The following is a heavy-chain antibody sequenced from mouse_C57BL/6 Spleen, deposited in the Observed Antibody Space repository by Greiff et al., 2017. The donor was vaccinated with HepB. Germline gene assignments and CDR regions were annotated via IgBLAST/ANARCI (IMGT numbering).Heavy chain of an antibody. CDR3: ASPYGSRGFAY. D-gene: IGHD1-1*01. V-gene: IGHV1-54*01. CDR2: INPGSGGT. J-gene: IGHJ3*01. Sequence: QVQLKQSGAELVRPGTSVKVSCKASGYAFTNYLIEWVKQRPGQGLEWIGVINPGSGGTNYNEKFKGKATLTADKSSSTAYMQLSSLTSEDSAVYFCASPYGSRGFAYWGQGTLVTVSA. CDR1: GYAFTNYL.